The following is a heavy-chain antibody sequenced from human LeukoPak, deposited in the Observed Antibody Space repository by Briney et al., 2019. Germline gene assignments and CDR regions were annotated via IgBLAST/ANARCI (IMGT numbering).Heavy chain of an antibody. CDR2: LYTSGST. D-gene: IGHD3-3*01. Sequence: SETLSLTCAVSGGSINNYYWSWIRQPAGKGLELIGRLYTSGSTNYNPSLKSRVTMSVDTSKNQFSLKLSSVTAADTAVYYCARGARAIFWYFDLWGRGTLVTVSS. CDR3: ARGARAIFWYFDL. CDR1: GGSINNYY. V-gene: IGHV4-4*07. J-gene: IGHJ2*01.